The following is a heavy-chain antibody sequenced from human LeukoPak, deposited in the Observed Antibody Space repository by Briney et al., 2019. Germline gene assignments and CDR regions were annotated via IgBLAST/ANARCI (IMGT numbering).Heavy chain of an antibody. CDR2: VYYSGST. CDR3: ASGSSSWGYFDY. Sequence: SETLSLTCTVSGGSISSYYWSWIRQPPGKGLEWIGYVYYSGSTNYNPSLKSRVTISVDTSRNQFSLKLSSVTAADTAVYYCASGSSSWGYFDYWGQGTLVTVSS. V-gene: IGHV4-59*01. CDR1: GGSISSYY. J-gene: IGHJ4*02. D-gene: IGHD6-13*01.